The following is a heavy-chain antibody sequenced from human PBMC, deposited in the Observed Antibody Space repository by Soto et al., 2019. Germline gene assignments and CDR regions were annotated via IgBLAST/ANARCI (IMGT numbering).Heavy chain of an antibody. J-gene: IGHJ4*02. CDR2: IDPSDTYA. CDR3: ARHESGWYQEGYFFDY. Sequence: EVQLVQSGAEVKKPGDSLTISCQGSGYSFTGNWITWVRQTPGKALECMGRIDPSDTYATYSPSVQGHVSISIDKSIRTAYLQWSSLEASDTAIYYCARHESGWYQEGYFFDYWGQGTLVTVSS. CDR1: GYSFTGNW. D-gene: IGHD6-19*01. V-gene: IGHV5-10-1*03.